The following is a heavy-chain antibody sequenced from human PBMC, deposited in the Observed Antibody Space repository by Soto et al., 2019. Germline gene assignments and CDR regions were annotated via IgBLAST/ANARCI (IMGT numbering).Heavy chain of an antibody. CDR2: IYYTGKT. J-gene: IGHJ4*01. CDR3: ERRSGWHETLDY. CDR1: GGSISSDGYY. D-gene: IGHD6-19*01. V-gene: IGHV4-39*01. Sequence: LSLTCTVSGGSISSDGYYWGWIRQPPGKGLEWIGNIYYTGKTYYNPSLTSRVTISVHTSKTQFSLKLSSVSAADTAVYNCERRSGWHETLDYWVHGTLVTVSS.